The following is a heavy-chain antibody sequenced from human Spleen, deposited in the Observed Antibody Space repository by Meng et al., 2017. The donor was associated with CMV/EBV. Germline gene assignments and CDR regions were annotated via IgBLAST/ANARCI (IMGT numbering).Heavy chain of an antibody. CDR1: GGSITSYY. J-gene: IGHJ3*02. D-gene: IGHD3-22*01. V-gene: IGHV4-59*01. CDR3: AREVYDTSGYHGAFDI. CDR2: MYYTGST. Sequence: SETLSLTCVVSGGSITSYYWSWIRQPPGKGLEWIGYMYYTGSTNYNPSLKSRVTISVDRSKNQFSLKLSSVTAADTAVYYCAREVYDTSGYHGAFDIWGQGTMVTVSS.